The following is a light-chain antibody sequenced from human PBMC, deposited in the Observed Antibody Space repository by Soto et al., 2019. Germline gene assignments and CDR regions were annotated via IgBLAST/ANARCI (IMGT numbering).Light chain of an antibody. Sequence: DVQMTQSPSSLSASVGDRVTITCRASQDISNYLAWYQQKPGKVPKLLIYGASTLQSGVPSRFSGSGSGADFTLSISSLQPEDVATYYCQKYNSAPWTFGQGTMVEIK. J-gene: IGKJ1*01. CDR1: QDISNY. CDR2: GAS. CDR3: QKYNSAPWT. V-gene: IGKV1-27*01.